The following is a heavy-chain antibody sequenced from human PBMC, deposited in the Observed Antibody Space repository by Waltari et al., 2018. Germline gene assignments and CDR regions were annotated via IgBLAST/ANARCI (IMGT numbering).Heavy chain of an antibody. Sequence: QVQLVQSGAEVKKPGSSVKVSCKASGGTFSSYTISWVRQAPGQGLEWMGRITPSLGIANYAQKCQGRVTITADKSTSTAYMELSSLRSEDTAVYYCARDFTMIVGGGYGMDVWGQGTTVTVSS. D-gene: IGHD3-22*01. J-gene: IGHJ6*02. V-gene: IGHV1-69*08. CDR3: ARDFTMIVGGGYGMDV. CDR1: GGTFSSYT. CDR2: ITPSLGIA.